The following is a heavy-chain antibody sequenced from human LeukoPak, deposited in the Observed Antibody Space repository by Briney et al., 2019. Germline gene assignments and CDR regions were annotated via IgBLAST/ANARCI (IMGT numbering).Heavy chain of an antibody. J-gene: IGHJ4*02. V-gene: IGHV3-21*01. Sequence: PGGSLRLSCAASGFTFSSYSMNWVRQAPGKGLEWVSSISSSSSYIYYADSVKGRFTISRDNAKNSLYLQMNSLRAEDTVVYYCGRVGADCGGDCYFDNWGQGPLVTVSS. CDR1: GFTFSSYS. CDR2: ISSSSSYI. D-gene: IGHD2-21*02. CDR3: GRVGADCGGDCYFDN.